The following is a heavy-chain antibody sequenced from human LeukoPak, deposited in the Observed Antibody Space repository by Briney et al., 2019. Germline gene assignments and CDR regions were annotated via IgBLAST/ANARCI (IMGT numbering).Heavy chain of an antibody. Sequence: GGSLRLSCAASGFTFSSYGMHWVRQAPGKGLEWVAFIRYDGSNKYYADSVKGRFTISRDNSKNTLYLQMNSLRAEDTAVYYCAKEEKYYYDSSGYPECYFDYWGQGTLVTVSS. CDR3: AKEEKYYYDSSGYPECYFDY. D-gene: IGHD3-22*01. V-gene: IGHV3-30*02. CDR1: GFTFSSYG. CDR2: IRYDGSNK. J-gene: IGHJ4*02.